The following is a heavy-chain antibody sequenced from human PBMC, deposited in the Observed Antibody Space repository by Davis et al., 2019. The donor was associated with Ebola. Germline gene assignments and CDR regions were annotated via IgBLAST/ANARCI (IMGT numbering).Heavy chain of an antibody. CDR2: IYYSGST. V-gene: IGHV4-31*03. CDR1: GGSISSGGYY. CDR3: AREAYYDFWSGYYRAFDI. Sequence: SETLSLTCTVSGGSISSGGYYWSWIRQHPGKGLEWIGYIYYSGSTYYNPSLKSRVTISVDTSKNQFSLKLSSVTSADTAVYYCAREAYYDFWSGYYRAFDIWGQGTMVTVSS. J-gene: IGHJ3*02. D-gene: IGHD3-3*01.